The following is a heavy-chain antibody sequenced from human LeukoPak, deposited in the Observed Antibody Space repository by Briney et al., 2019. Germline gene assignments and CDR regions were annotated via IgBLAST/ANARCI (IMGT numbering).Heavy chain of an antibody. J-gene: IGHJ4*02. D-gene: IGHD5-24*01. V-gene: IGHV4-38-2*02. CDR1: GYSINSGYY. Sequence: SEALSLTCTVSGYSINSGYYWGWIRQPPGKGLEWIGSIYHSGTYYNPSLKSRVTISMDTSKNQFSLKVSSVTAADPAVYYCARRDGYNRAFDYWGQGALVTVSS. CDR2: IYHSGT. CDR3: ARRDGYNRAFDY.